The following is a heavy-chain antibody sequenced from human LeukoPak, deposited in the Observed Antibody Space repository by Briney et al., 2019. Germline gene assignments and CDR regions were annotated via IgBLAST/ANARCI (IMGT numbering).Heavy chain of an antibody. CDR3: AREERGLAIDY. V-gene: IGHV3-64*01. CDR2: ISSSGDNT. Sequence: PGGSLRLSCAASGLIFSNYAMHWVRQAPGKGLEYVSAISSSGDNTYYANSVKGRFTISRDNSKNTLFLQMGSLRAEDRAVYYCAREERGLAIDYWGQGTLVTVSS. CDR1: GLIFSNYA. D-gene: IGHD5-12*01. J-gene: IGHJ4*02.